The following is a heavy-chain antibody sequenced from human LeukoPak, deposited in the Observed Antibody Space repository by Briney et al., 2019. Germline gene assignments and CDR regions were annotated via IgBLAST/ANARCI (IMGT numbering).Heavy chain of an antibody. J-gene: IGHJ4*02. CDR3: TRGTILDY. V-gene: IGHV1-18*04. CDR1: GYTFTNYD. D-gene: IGHD2-2*01. CDR2: ISAYNGNT. Sequence: ASVKVSCKASGYTFTNYDITWVRQAPGQGLEWMGWISAYNGNTNYAQKLQDRVTMTTDTSTSTAYMELRSLRSDDTAVYYCTRGTILDYWGQGTLVTVSS.